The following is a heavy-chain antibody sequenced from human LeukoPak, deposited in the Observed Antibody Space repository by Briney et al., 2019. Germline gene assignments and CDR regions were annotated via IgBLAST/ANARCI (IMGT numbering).Heavy chain of an antibody. CDR2: MNPNSGNT. CDR1: GYTFTSYD. Sequence: GASVKVSCKASGYTFTSYDINWVRQATGQGLEWMGWMNPNSGNTGYAQKFQGRVTSTRNTYISTAYNELSSLRSEDSAVYYCASSISGAIDYWGQGTLVSVSS. CDR3: ASSISGAIDY. J-gene: IGHJ4*02. V-gene: IGHV1-8*03. D-gene: IGHD2-15*01.